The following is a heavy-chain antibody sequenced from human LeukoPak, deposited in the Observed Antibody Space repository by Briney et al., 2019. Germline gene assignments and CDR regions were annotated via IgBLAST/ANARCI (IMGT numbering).Heavy chain of an antibody. CDR3: ARGGYSSSSVDY. V-gene: IGHV3-21*01. CDR1: GFTFSSYS. D-gene: IGHD6-6*01. CDR2: ISSSSSYI. J-gene: IGHJ4*02. Sequence: PGGSLRLSCAASGFTFSSYSMNWVRQAPGKGLEWVSTISSSSSYIYYADSVKGRFTISRDNAKNSLYLQMNSLRAEDTAVYYCARGGYSSSSVDYWGQGTLVTVSS.